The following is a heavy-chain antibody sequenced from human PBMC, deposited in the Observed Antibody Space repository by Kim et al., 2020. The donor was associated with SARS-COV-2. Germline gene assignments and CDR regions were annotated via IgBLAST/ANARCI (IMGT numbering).Heavy chain of an antibody. CDR3: ARDYGIYNWNDFGGIDY. Sequence: GGSLRLSCAASGFTFSSYGMHWVRQAPGKGLEWVAVIWYDGSNKYYADSVRGRFTISRDNSKKTVYLQMNSLRAEDTAVYYCARDYGIYNWNDFGGIDY. D-gene: IGHD1-20*01. J-gene: IGHJ4*01. CDR1: GFTFSSYG. V-gene: IGHV3-33*01. CDR2: IWYDGSNK.